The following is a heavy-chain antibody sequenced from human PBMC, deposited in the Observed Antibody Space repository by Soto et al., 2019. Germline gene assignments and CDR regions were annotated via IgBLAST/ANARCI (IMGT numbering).Heavy chain of an antibody. D-gene: IGHD3-16*01. CDR2: TSYDGSNN. J-gene: IGHJ1*01. V-gene: IGHV3-33*05. Sequence: QVQLVESGGGVVQPGTSLRLSCVGSGFTFRSYVIHWVRQAPGKGLEWVALTSYDGSNNFYGDSVKGSFTISRYNSRNRVQLQVEGLTVEYAARYYCARWGTTGGLPVWGQCTVVSVSS. CDR3: ARWGTTGGLPV. CDR1: GFTFRSYV.